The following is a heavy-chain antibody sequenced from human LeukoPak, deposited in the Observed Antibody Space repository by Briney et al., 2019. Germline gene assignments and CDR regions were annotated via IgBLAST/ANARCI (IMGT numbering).Heavy chain of an antibody. CDR2: VKSKADGGTT. Sequence: GGSLRLSCAASGFTFSNAWMSWVRQAPGKGLEWVGRVKSKADGGTTDYAAPVKARFTISRDDSQNTLYLQMDSLKTEDTAVYYCTTTPGRDYWGQGTLVTVSS. CDR1: GFTFSNAW. J-gene: IGHJ4*02. D-gene: IGHD3-10*01. CDR3: TTTPGRDY. V-gene: IGHV3-15*01.